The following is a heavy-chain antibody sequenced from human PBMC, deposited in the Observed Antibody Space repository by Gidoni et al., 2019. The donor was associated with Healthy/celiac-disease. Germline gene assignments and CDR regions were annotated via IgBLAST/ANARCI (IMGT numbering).Heavy chain of an antibody. CDR3: ASSGNYYDSSGYYYDY. CDR1: GCTFSSYA. D-gene: IGHD3-22*01. J-gene: IGHJ4*02. CDR2: IIPIFGTA. Sequence: QVQLLQSGAELKKPGSSLKVSCKASGCTFSSYAISWVRQAPGQGLEWMGGIIPIFGTANYAQKFQGRVTITADKSTSTAYMELSSLRSEDTAVYYCASSGNYYDSSGYYYDYWGQGTLVTVSS. V-gene: IGHV1-69*06.